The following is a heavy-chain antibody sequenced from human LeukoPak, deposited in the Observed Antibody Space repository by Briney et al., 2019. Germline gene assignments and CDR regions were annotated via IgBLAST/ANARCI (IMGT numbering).Heavy chain of an antibody. J-gene: IGHJ6*02. V-gene: IGHV3-7*01. CDR1: GFTFSSYW. Sequence: GGSLRLSCAASGFTFSSYWMSWVRQAPGKGLEWVANIKQDGSEKYYVDSVKGRFTISRDNAKNSLYLQMNSLRAEDTAVYYCARDGAAATDLYYYYYGMDGWGQGTTGTVS. D-gene: IGHD6-13*01. CDR2: IKQDGSEK. CDR3: ARDGAAATDLYYYYYGMDG.